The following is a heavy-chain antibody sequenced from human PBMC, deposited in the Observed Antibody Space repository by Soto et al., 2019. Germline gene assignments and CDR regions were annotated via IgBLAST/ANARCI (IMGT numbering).Heavy chain of an antibody. CDR1: GYTFTSYG. D-gene: IGHD6-19*01. V-gene: IGHV1-18*01. CDR2: ISAYNGNT. Sequence: GASVKVSCKASGYTFTSYGISWVRQAPGQGLEWMGWISAYNGNTNYAQKLQGRVTMTTDTSTSTAYMELRSLRSDDTAVYYCARDFRPYSSGWYSGYWGQGTLVTVSS. CDR3: ARDFRPYSSGWYSGY. J-gene: IGHJ4*02.